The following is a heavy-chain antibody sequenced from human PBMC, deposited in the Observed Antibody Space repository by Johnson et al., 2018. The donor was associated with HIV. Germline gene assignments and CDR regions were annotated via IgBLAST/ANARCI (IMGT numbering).Heavy chain of an antibody. J-gene: IGHJ3*02. D-gene: IGHD6-13*01. V-gene: IGHV3-15*01. Sequence: VQLVESGGGLVKPGGSLRLSCAASGFTFSNAWMSWVRQAPGKGLEWVGRIKSKTDGGTTDYVAPVKGRFTISRDDSKNTLYLRMNSLKTEDTAVYYCTTDPIGAAGQDAFDIWGQGTMVTVSS. CDR3: TTDPIGAAGQDAFDI. CDR2: IKSKTDGGTT. CDR1: GFTFSNAW.